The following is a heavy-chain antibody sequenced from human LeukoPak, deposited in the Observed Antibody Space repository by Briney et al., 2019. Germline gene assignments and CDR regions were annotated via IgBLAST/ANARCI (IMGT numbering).Heavy chain of an antibody. V-gene: IGHV3-48*03. J-gene: IGHJ6*02. CDR3: ARENWDTMVGGGVRGWNYYYYGMDV. CDR1: GFTFSSYE. CDR2: ISSSSSTI. D-gene: IGHD3-10*01. Sequence: GGSLRLSCAASGFTFSSYEMNWVRQAPGKVLEWVSYISSSSSTIYYADSVRGRFTISRDNAKNSLSLQMNSLRAEVTALYYCARENWDTMVGGGVRGWNYYYYGMDVWGQGTPVTVSS.